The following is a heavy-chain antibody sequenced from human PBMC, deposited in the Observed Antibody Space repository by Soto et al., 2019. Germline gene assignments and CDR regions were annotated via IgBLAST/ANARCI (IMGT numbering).Heavy chain of an antibody. CDR1: GFTFSRFW. J-gene: IGHJ6*02. V-gene: IGHV3-74*03. Sequence: GSLRLSCAASGFTFSRFWMHWVRQAPGEGLVWVSHINDDGTITTYADSVKGRFTISRNTSISTAYMELSSLRSEDTAVYYCARAYIQLYCTNGVFYTGFGAGMDVWGQGTTVTVSS. CDR3: ARAYIQLYCTNGVFYTGFGAGMDV. D-gene: IGHD2-8*01. CDR2: INDDGTIT.